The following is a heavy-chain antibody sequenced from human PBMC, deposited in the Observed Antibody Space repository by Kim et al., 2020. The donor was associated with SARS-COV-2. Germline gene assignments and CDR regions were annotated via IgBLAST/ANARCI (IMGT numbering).Heavy chain of an antibody. J-gene: IGHJ3*02. Sequence: NPSLKSRVTRSVDTSKNQFSLKLSSVTAADTAVYYCARASITMIVVQAFDIWGQGTMVTVSS. D-gene: IGHD3-22*01. V-gene: IGHV4-31*02. CDR3: ARASITMIVVQAFDI.